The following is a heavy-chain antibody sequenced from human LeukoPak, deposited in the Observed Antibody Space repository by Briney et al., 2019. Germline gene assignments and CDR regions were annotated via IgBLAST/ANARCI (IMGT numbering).Heavy chain of an antibody. J-gene: IGHJ4*02. CDR3: ARGPPNCSSTSCYRTFDY. Sequence: GTANYAQKFQGRVTITADESTSTAYMELSSLRSEDTAVYYCARGPPNCSSTSCYRTFDYWGQGTLVTVSS. V-gene: IGHV1-69*01. D-gene: IGHD2-2*02. CDR2: GTA.